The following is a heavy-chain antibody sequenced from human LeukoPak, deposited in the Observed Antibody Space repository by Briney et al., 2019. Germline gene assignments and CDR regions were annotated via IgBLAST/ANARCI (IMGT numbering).Heavy chain of an antibody. CDR1: GFTFDDYG. J-gene: IGHJ4*02. D-gene: IGHD1-26*01. V-gene: IGHV3-20*04. CDR3: ARGQSGSYLYYFDY. CDR2: TNWNGGST. Sequence: GGSLRLSCAASGFTFDDYGMSWVRQAPGKGLEWVSGTNWNGGSTGYADSVKGRFTISRDNAKNSLYLQMNSLRAEGTALYYCARGQSGSYLYYFDYWGQGTLVTVSS.